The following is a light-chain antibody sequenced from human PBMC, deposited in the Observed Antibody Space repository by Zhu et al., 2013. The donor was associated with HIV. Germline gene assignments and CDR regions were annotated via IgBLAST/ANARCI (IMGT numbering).Light chain of an antibody. CDR3: GTWDDRQKTGGV. CDR2: DND. J-gene: IGLJ2*01. CDR1: TSDIGDNY. V-gene: IGLV1-51*01. Sequence: QSVLTQPPSVSAAPGEKVTISCSGSTSDIGDNYVSWYQHLPGAAPKPLIYDNDKRPSGIPDRFSGSKSGTSATLDITGLQTWDEADYYCGTWDDRQKTGGVFGGGTKLTVL.